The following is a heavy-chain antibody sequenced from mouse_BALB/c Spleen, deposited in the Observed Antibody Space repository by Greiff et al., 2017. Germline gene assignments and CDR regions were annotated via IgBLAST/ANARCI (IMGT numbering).Heavy chain of an antibody. CDR1: GFTFSSYA. V-gene: IGHV5-6-5*01. Sequence: EVQVVESGGGLVKPGGSLKLSCAASGFTFSSYAMSWVRQTPEKRLEWVASISSGGSTYYPDSVKGRFTISRDNARNILYLQMSSLRSEDTAMYYCARVSTWDYWGQGTTLTVSS. CDR3: ARVSTWDY. J-gene: IGHJ2*01. CDR2: ISSGGST. D-gene: IGHD2-1*01.